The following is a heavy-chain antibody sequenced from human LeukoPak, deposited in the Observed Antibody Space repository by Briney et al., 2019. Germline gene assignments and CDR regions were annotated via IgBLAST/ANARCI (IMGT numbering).Heavy chain of an antibody. Sequence: GGSLRLSCAASGFTFSSYGMHWVRQAPGKGLEWVAVISYDGSNKYYADSVKGRFTISRDNSKNTLYLQMNSLRAEDTAVYYCARAHSSSWFLYYYYYYMDVWGKGTTVTVSS. CDR2: ISYDGSNK. CDR3: ARAHSSSWFLYYYYYYMDV. J-gene: IGHJ6*03. CDR1: GFTFSSYG. V-gene: IGHV3-30*03. D-gene: IGHD6-13*01.